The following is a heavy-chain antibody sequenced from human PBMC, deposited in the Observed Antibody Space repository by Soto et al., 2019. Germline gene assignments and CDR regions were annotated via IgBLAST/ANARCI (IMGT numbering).Heavy chain of an antibody. CDR2: FDPEDGET. CDR1: GYTLTELS. D-gene: IGHD3-3*01. Sequence: ASVKVSCKVSGYTLTELSMHWVRQAPVKGLEWMGGFDPEDGETIYAQKFQGRVTMTEDTSTDTAYIELSSLRSEDTAVYYFATDIPADFWSGYYPMDVWGKGTTVTVSS. J-gene: IGHJ6*04. CDR3: ATDIPADFWSGYYPMDV. V-gene: IGHV1-24*01.